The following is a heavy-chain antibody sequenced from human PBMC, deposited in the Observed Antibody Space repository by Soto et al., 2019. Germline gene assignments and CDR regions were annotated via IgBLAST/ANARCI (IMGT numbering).Heavy chain of an antibody. Sequence: GGSLRLSCAASGFTFSSYAMSWVRQAPGKGLEWVSAISGSGGSTYYADSVKGRFTISRDNSKNTLYLQMNSLRAEDTAVYSCAKDGFGELYYYDYMDVWGKGTTVTVSS. CDR1: GFTFSSYA. CDR2: ISGSGGST. D-gene: IGHD3-10*01. CDR3: AKDGFGELYYYDYMDV. J-gene: IGHJ6*03. V-gene: IGHV3-23*01.